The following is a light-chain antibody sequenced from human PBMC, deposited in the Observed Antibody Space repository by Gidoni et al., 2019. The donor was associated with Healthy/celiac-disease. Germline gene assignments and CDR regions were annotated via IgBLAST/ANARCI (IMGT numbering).Light chain of an antibody. CDR1: KLGDKY. CDR2: QDS. J-gene: IGLJ2*01. CDR3: QAWDSSTSVV. V-gene: IGLV3-1*01. Sequence: SYELTQPPSVSVSPGQTASITCSGDKLGDKYACWYQQKPGQSPVLVIYQDSKRPSGIPERFSGSNSGNTATLTISGTQAMDEADYYCQAWDSSTSVVFGGGTKLNVX.